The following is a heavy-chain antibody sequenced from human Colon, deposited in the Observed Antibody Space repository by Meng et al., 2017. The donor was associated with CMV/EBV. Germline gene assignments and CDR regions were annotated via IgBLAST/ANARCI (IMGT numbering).Heavy chain of an antibody. CDR3: ARLAYCSSTSCPPYYYGMDV. CDR1: GFTFSSYW. D-gene: IGHD2-2*01. V-gene: IGHV3-7*01. J-gene: IGHJ6*02. Sequence: GESLKISCAASGFTFSSYWMSWVRQAPGKGLEWVANIKQDGSEKYYVDSVKGRFTISRDNAKNSLYLQMNSLRAEDTAVYYCARLAYCSSTSCPPYYYGMDVWGQGTTVTVSS. CDR2: IKQDGSEK.